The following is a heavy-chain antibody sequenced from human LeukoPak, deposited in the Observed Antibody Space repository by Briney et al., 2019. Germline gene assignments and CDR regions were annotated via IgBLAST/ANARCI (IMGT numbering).Heavy chain of an antibody. V-gene: IGHV4-4*07. J-gene: IGHJ6*03. CDR1: GGSISSYY. CDR2: IYTSGST. D-gene: IGHD4-23*01. CDR3: ARDGRRWYYYYMDV. Sequence: PSQTLSLTCTVSGGSISSYYWSWIRQPAGKGLEWIGRIYTSGSTNYNPSLKSRVTMSVDTSKNQFSLKLSSGAAEDTAVYYCARDGRRWYYYYMDVWGKGTTVTISS.